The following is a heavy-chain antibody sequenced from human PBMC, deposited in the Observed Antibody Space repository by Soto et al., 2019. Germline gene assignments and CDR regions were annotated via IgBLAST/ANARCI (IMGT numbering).Heavy chain of an antibody. Sequence: EVQLVESGGGLVQPGGSLRLSCAASGFTVSSNYMSWVRQAPGQGLEWVSAIYSGGSTYYAASVKGRFTISRDNSKNSLYLRMNSLRAADTAVYYCARGVGAYYYGSGGVYYWGQGTLVTVSS. CDR3: ARGVGAYYYGSGGVYY. J-gene: IGHJ4*02. CDR2: IYSGGST. V-gene: IGHV3-66*01. CDR1: GFTVSSNY. D-gene: IGHD3-10*01.